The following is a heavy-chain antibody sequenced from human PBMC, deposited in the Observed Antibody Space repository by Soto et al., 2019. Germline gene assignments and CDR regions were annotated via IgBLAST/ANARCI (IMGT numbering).Heavy chain of an antibody. CDR2: IDYGGGA. CDR1: GGSITSGPYY. Sequence: QVQLQESGPGLVKPSQTLSLSCSVSGGSITSGPYYWSWIRQHPGVGLEWVGFIDYGGGAPYNQSLQRRLSIFVDASKNQLSLRLNSVTAADTAVYYCAKVRVAGPQADAAYFDYWGLGTLVTVSS. D-gene: IGHD6-19*01. V-gene: IGHV4-31*03. CDR3: AKVRVAGPQADAAYFDY. J-gene: IGHJ4*02.